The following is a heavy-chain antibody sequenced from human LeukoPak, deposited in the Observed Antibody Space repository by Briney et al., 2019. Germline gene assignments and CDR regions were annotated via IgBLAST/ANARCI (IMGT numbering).Heavy chain of an antibody. V-gene: IGHV3-7*05. CDR1: GFTFSSSW. CDR2: IKHDGSEK. CDR3: TRDRYGD. J-gene: IGHJ4*02. D-gene: IGHD5-18*01. Sequence: GGSLRLSCAASGFTFSSSWMSWVRQAPGKGLEWLANIKHDGSEKFYVDSLKGRFTISRGNARNSLFLQMNSLRVEDTAVYYCTRDRYGDWGQGTLVTVSS.